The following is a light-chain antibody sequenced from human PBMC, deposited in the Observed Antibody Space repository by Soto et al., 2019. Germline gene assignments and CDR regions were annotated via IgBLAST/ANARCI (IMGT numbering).Light chain of an antibody. CDR1: SSDVGGYNY. V-gene: IGLV2-8*01. CDR2: EVS. Sequence: QSVLTQPPSASRSPGQSVTISCTGTSSDVGGYNYVSWYQQHPGKAPKLMIYEVSKRPSGVPDRFSGSKSGNTASLTVSGLQAEDEADYYCSSYAGSNIFFGTGTKVTVL. J-gene: IGLJ1*01. CDR3: SSYAGSNIF.